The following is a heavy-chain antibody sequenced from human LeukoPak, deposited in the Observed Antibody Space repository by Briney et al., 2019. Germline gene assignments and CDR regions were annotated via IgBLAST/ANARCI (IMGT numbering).Heavy chain of an antibody. CDR2: IYYSGST. CDR1: GGSISSGDYY. D-gene: IGHD2-2*01. V-gene: IGHV4-30-4*08. CDR3: ARVVVVVPAAMGAYYYYYMDV. J-gene: IGHJ6*03. Sequence: PSETLSLTCTVSGGSISSGDYYWSWIRQPPGKGLEWIGYIYYSGSTYYNPSLKSRVTISVDTSKNQFSLKLSSVTAADTAVYYCARVVVVVPAAMGAYYYYYMDVWGKGTTVTVSS.